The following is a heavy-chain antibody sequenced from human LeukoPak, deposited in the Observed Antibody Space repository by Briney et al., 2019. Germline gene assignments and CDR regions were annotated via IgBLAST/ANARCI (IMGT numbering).Heavy chain of an antibody. CDR2: INHSGST. V-gene: IGHV4-34*01. CDR3: ARGPYGSGSYWNWFDP. Sequence: SETLSLTCAVYGGSFSGYYWSWIRQPPGKGLEWIGEINHSGSTNYNPSLKSRVTISVDTSKNQFSLKLSSVTAADTAVYYCARGPYGSGSYWNWFDPWGRGTLVTVSS. J-gene: IGHJ5*02. D-gene: IGHD3-10*01. CDR1: GGSFSGYY.